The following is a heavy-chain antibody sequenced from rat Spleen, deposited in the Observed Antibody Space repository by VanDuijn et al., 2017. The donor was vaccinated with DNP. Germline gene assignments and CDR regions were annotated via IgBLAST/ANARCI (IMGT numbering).Heavy chain of an antibody. D-gene: IGHD1-7*01. V-gene: IGHV2-72*01. CDR1: GFSLAVNG. Sequence: QVQLEESGPGLMQPSETLSLTCTVSGFSLAVNGVGWVRQPLGKGLVWMGTIWTGGSTNYNSAVQSRLSISRDTSKSQVFLKMNSLQPEDTGTYYCARHATGIDYWGQGVMVTVSS. CDR2: IWTGGST. CDR3: ARHATGIDY. J-gene: IGHJ2*01.